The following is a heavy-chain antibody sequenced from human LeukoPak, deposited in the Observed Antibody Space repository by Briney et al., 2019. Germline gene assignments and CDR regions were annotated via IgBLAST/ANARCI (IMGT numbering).Heavy chain of an antibody. CDR1: GYTFTSYD. J-gene: IGHJ3*02. CDR3: ARDKAPYDSSGGRGVAFDI. V-gene: IGHV1-8*03. CDR2: MNPNSGDT. Sequence: ASVKVSCKASGYTFTSYDINWVRQTTGQGLEWMGWMNPNSGDTAYAQKFQGRVTITRNTSISSAYMELSSLRSEDTAVYYCARDKAPYDSSGGRGVAFDIWGQGTMVTVSS. D-gene: IGHD3-22*01.